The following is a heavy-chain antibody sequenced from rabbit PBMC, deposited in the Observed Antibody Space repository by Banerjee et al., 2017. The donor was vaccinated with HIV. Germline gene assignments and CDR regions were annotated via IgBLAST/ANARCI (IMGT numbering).Heavy chain of an antibody. J-gene: IGHJ4*01. D-gene: IGHD4-1*01. CDR2: IDAGTSGST. CDR1: GIDFSSYYY. CDR3: ARDLAGVIGWNFGL. Sequence: QSLEESGGDLVKPGASLTLTCKASGIDFSSYYYMCWVRQAPGKGLEWIACIDAGTSGSTWYASWAKGRFTISKASSTTVTLQMTSLTAADTATYFCARDLAGVIGWNFGLWGPGTLVTVS. V-gene: IGHV1S40*01.